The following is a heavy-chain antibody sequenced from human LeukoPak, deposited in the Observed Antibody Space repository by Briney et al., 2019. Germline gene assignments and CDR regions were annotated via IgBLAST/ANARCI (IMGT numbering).Heavy chain of an antibody. CDR3: SGRFGFNSIY. CDR2: INPDGSNS. J-gene: IGHJ4*02. CDR1: GFTFNAHW. D-gene: IGHD3-10*01. V-gene: IGHV3-7*01. Sequence: GGSLRLSCAASGFTFNAHWMNWVRQAPGEGLEWLANINPDGSNSFYVDYVKGRFTISRDNAKNSVYLQISSLRAEVTAVYYCSGRFGFNSIYWGQGTLVTVSS.